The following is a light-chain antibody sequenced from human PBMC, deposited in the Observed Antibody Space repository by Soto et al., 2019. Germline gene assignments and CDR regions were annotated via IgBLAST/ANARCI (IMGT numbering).Light chain of an antibody. Sequence: EIVLTHSPGILSLSPWERATLSCRASQSVSNDFLAWYQQKPGQAPRLLIYGASTRATDVPDRFSGSGSGADFTLSISRLEPEDFAVYYCQQYGSSPPRTFGQGTKVDIK. V-gene: IGKV3-20*01. J-gene: IGKJ1*01. CDR2: GAS. CDR1: QSVSNDF. CDR3: QQYGSSPPRT.